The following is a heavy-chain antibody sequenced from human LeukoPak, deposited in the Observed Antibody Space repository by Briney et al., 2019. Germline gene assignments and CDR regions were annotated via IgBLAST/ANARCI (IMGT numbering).Heavy chain of an antibody. D-gene: IGHD4-17*01. CDR2: ISYDGSNK. Sequence: PGGSLRLSCAASGFTFSSYAMHWVRQAPGKGLEWVAVISYDGSNKYYADSVKGRFTISRDNSKNTLYLQMNSLRAEDTAVYYCARYGDQYYYYGMDVWGQGTTVTVSS. V-gene: IGHV3-30-3*01. J-gene: IGHJ6*02. CDR3: ARYGDQYYYYGMDV. CDR1: GFTFSSYA.